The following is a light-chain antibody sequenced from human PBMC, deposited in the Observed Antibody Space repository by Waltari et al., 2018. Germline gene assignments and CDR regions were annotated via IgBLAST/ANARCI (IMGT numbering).Light chain of an antibody. J-gene: IGLJ2*01. CDR2: GVS. V-gene: IGLV2-14*01. CDR3: CSYTTSSTVL. CDR1: SSDVGGYNY. Sequence: QSAPTQPPSVSGSPGQSVTISCTGTSSDVGGYNYVSWYQQHPGKAPKLMIYGVSNRPSGVSDRFSCSKSGNTASLTISGLQAEDEADYYCCSYTTSSTVLFGGGTRLTVL.